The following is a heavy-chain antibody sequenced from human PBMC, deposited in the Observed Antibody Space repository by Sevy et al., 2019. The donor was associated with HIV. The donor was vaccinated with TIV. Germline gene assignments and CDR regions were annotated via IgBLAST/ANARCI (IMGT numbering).Heavy chain of an antibody. Sequence: SETLSLTCTVSGYSISSAYSWGWIRQPPGKGLEWIANIYHDGSTYYNPSLNSRVTISIDTSKTQFSLKLSSVTAADTAVYYCSSFGGLIIINDDTFEIWGQGTMVTVSS. J-gene: IGHJ3*02. CDR2: IYHDGST. CDR1: GYSISSAYS. CDR3: SSFGGLIIINDDTFEI. D-gene: IGHD3-9*01. V-gene: IGHV4-38-2*02.